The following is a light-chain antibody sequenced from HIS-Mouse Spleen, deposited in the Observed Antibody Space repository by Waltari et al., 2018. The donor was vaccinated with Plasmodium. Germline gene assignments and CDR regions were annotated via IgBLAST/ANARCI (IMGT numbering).Light chain of an antibody. CDR2: DVS. V-gene: IGLV2-11*01. Sequence: QSALTQPRSVSGSPGQSVTISCTGTSSDVGGYNYVAWYQQHPGTAPKLMIYDVSNRPSGVPDRFSGSKSGNTASLTISGLQAEDEADYYCCSYAGSYTYVFGTGTKLTVL. CDR1: SSDVGGYNY. CDR3: CSYAGSYTYV. J-gene: IGLJ1*01.